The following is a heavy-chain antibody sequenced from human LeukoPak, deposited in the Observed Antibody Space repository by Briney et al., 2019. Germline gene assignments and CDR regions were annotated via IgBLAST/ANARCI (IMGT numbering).Heavy chain of an antibody. CDR1: GYTFTSYY. V-gene: IGHV1-46*01. Sequence: ASVKASCKASGYTFTSYYMHWVRQAPGQGLEWMGIINPSGGSTSYAQRFQGRVTMTRDTSTSTVYMELSSLRSEDTAVYYCARDRWLYYDSSGYYPRAYYFDYWGQGTLVTVSS. D-gene: IGHD3-22*01. CDR3: ARDRWLYYDSSGYYPRAYYFDY. J-gene: IGHJ4*02. CDR2: INPSGGST.